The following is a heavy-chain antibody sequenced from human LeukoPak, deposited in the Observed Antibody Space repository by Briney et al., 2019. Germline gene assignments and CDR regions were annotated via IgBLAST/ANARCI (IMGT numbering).Heavy chain of an antibody. J-gene: IGHJ4*02. CDR1: GFTFSSYS. Sequence: PGRSLRLSCAASGFTFSSYSMNWVRQAPGKGLEWVSSISSSSSYIYYADSVKGRFTISRDNAKNSLYLQMNSLRAEDTAVYYCARIPRAAGVYYFDYWGQGTLVTVSS. D-gene: IGHD2-15*01. CDR2: ISSSSSYI. V-gene: IGHV3-21*01. CDR3: ARIPRAAGVYYFDY.